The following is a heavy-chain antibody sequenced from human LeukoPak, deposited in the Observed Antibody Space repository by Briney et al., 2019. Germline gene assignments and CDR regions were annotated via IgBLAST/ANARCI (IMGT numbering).Heavy chain of an antibody. V-gene: IGHV1-2*02. Sequence: ASVKVSCKASGYTFTGYYMHWVRQAPGQGLEWMGWINPNSGGTNYAQKFQGGVTMTRDTSISTAYMELSRLRYNDTAVYYCARGPKGPYCGGDCYSDWFDPWGQGTLVTVSS. CDR2: INPNSGGT. J-gene: IGHJ5*02. CDR1: GYTFTGYY. CDR3: ARGPKGPYCGGDCYSDWFDP. D-gene: IGHD2-21*02.